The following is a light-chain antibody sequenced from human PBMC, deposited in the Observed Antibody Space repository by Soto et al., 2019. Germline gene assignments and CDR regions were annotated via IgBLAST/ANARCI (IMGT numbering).Light chain of an antibody. J-gene: IGKJ5*01. V-gene: IGKV1-9*01. Sequence: IQLTQSPSSLSASVGDRVTITCRTSQGIYSYLAWYQQKPGKAPKLLIYAASTMQSGVPSRFSGSGSGTDFTLTISSLQPEDFSTYYCQQLHEYPVTFGQWTRVEIK. CDR2: AAS. CDR3: QQLHEYPVT. CDR1: QGIYSY.